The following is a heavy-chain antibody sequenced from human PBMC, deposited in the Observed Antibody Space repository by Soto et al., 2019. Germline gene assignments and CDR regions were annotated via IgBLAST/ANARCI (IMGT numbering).Heavy chain of an antibody. V-gene: IGHV3-9*01. CDR2: ISWNSGSI. CDR3: AKAEGFLAWLIDV. CDR1: GFIFDDYA. J-gene: IGHJ4*02. D-gene: IGHD3-3*01. Sequence: EVQLVESGGGLVQPGRSLRLSCAASGFIFDDYAVHCVRHAPGKGLGWVSGISWNSGSIGYADSVEGRFTLSRDDAKNPLYLHMNSLSVEDTDLYYCAKAEGFLAWLIDVWGQGTMVTVSS.